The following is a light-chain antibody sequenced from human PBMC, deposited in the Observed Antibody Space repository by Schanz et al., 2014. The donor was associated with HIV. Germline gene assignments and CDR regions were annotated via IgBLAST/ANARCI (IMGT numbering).Light chain of an antibody. J-gene: IGKJ4*01. CDR1: QSVSSSY. Sequence: EIVLTQSPGTLSLSPGERATLSCRASQSVSSSYLAWYQQKPGQAPRLLIYDASNRATGIPARFSGSGSGTDFTLTISGLEPEDSAVYYCQQRSDWPLTFGGGTKVEIK. CDR2: DAS. V-gene: IGKV3D-20*02. CDR3: QQRSDWPLT.